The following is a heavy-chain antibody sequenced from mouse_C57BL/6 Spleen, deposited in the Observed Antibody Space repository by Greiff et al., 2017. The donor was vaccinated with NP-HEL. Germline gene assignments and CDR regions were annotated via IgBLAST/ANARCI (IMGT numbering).Heavy chain of an antibody. Sequence: VQLQESGPELVKPGASVKISCKASGYAFSSSWMNWVKQRPGKGLEWIGRIYPGDGDTNYNGKFKGKATLTADKSSSTAYMQLSSLTSEDSAVYFCARYEYSSGHWGQGTTLTVSS. CDR1: GYAFSSSW. CDR3: ARYEYSSGH. CDR2: IYPGDGDT. V-gene: IGHV1-82*01. J-gene: IGHJ2*01. D-gene: IGHD3-2*02.